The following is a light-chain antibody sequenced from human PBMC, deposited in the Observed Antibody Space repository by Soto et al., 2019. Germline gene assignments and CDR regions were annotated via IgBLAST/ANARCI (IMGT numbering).Light chain of an antibody. CDR2: DVS. J-gene: IGLJ3*02. CDR3: CSYAGSYTPV. CDR1: SSDVGGYNY. Sequence: QSVLTQPRSVSGSPGQSVTISCTGTSSDVGGYNYVSWYQQHPGKAPKLMIYDVSKRPSGVPDRFSGSKSGNMASLTISGLQAEDEADYYCCSYAGSYTPVFGGGTKLTVL. V-gene: IGLV2-11*01.